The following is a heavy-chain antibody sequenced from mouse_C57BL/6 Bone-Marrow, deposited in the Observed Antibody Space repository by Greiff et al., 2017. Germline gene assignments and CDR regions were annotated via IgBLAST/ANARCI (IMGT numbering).Heavy chain of an antibody. Sequence: EVQVVESGGGLVKPGGSLKLSCAASGFTFSSYAMSWVRQTPEHRLEWVATISDGGSYTYYPDNVKGRFTISRDTAKNNLYLQMSHLKSEDTAMYYCARDKGYDYDGFAYWGQGTLVTVSA. CDR1: GFTFSSYA. J-gene: IGHJ3*01. V-gene: IGHV5-4*01. CDR3: ARDKGYDYDGFAY. D-gene: IGHD2-4*01. CDR2: ISDGGSYT.